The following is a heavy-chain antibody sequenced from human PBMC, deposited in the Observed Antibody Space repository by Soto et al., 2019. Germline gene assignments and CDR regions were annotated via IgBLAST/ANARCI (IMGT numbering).Heavy chain of an antibody. CDR1: GFTVSSYA. J-gene: IGHJ4*02. CDR2: ISGSGGST. V-gene: IGHV3-23*01. D-gene: IGHD3-22*01. Sequence: GGSLGLSCAASGFTVSSYAMSWVRQAPGKGLEWVSAISGSGGSTYYADSVKGRFTISRDNSKNTLYLQMNSLRAEDTAVYYCAKSLESYDSSGPNGYWGQGTLVTVSS. CDR3: AKSLESYDSSGPNGY.